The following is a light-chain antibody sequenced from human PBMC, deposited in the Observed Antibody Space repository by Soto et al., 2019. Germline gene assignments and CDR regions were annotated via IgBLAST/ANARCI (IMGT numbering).Light chain of an antibody. CDR3: QSYDSSLSGPRV. J-gene: IGLJ2*01. CDR1: SSNIGAGYD. V-gene: IGLV1-40*01. Sequence: QSVLTQPPSVSGAPGQRVTISCTGSSSNIGAGYDVHWYQQLPGTAPKLLIYGNSNRPSGVPDRFSGSKSGISASLAITGLQAEDEADYYCQSYDSSLSGPRVFGGGTKVTVL. CDR2: GNS.